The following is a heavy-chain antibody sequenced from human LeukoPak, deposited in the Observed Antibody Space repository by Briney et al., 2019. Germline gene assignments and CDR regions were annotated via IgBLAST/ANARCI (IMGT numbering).Heavy chain of an antibody. CDR1: GFTFTPHA. D-gene: IGHD3-10*02. J-gene: IGHJ3*01. CDR3: ARDPPMSGYALDV. Sequence: PEGSLRLSCAASGFTFTPHAMHWVRQAPGMGLEWVAFIWFDGSNKYYADSVKGRFTISKDNSENTLYLQMNSLRAEDTAVYYCARDPPMSGYALDVWGQATTVTVSS. CDR2: IWFDGSNK. V-gene: IGHV3-33*01.